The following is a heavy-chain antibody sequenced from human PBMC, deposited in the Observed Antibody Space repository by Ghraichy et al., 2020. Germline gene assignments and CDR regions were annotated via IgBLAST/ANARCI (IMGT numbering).Heavy chain of an antibody. CDR2: INSTNNDI. Sequence: GGSLRLSCAASGFTFSTYSMNWVRQAPGKGLEWVSSINSTNNDIYYADSLKGRFTISRDSARNSLYLQMNSLRAEDTAVYYCARGSVTGEGLAWGQGTLVTVSP. V-gene: IGHV3-21*01. CDR1: GFTFSTYS. J-gene: IGHJ5*02. CDR3: ARGSVTGEGLA. D-gene: IGHD4-17*01.